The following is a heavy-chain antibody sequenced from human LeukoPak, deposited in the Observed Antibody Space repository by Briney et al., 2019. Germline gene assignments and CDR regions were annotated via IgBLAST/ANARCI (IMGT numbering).Heavy chain of an antibody. D-gene: IGHD3-22*01. CDR3: TRVTYYYHYSGYFHIEY. Sequence: PGGSPRLSCTASRFTLCEYAMTWVRQAAGQGLEWVGVLRRKAHGGTTEYAPPLKGRFTISRDDSKSVAYLQMKSLKTEDTAVYYCTRVTYYYHYSGYFHIEYWGQGTLVTVSS. V-gene: IGHV3-49*04. CDR1: RFTLCEYA. CDR2: LRRKAHGGTT. J-gene: IGHJ4*02.